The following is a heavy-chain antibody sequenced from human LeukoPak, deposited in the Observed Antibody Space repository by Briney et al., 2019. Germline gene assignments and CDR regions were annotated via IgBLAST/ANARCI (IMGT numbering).Heavy chain of an antibody. Sequence: ASVKVSCKASGYTFTGYYMHWVRQAPGQGLEWMGWINPNSGGTNYAQKFQGRVTMTRDTSISTAYMELRSLRSDDTAVYYCARQSGTYWGLDYWGQGTLVTVSS. CDR1: GYTFTGYY. V-gene: IGHV1-2*02. CDR2: INPNSGGT. D-gene: IGHD1-26*01. J-gene: IGHJ4*02. CDR3: ARQSGTYWGLDY.